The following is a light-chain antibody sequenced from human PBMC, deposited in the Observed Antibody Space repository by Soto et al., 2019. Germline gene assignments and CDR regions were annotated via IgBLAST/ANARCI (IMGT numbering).Light chain of an antibody. CDR3: SSYAGSNNFVV. V-gene: IGLV2-8*01. CDR1: SSDVGGYNY. CDR2: EVS. Sequence: QSVLTQPPSASGSPGQSVTISCTGTSSDVGGYNYVYWYQQHPGKAPKLMIYEVSKRPSGVPDRFSGSKSDNTASLTVSGLQAEDEADYYCSSYAGSNNFVVFGGGTKLT. J-gene: IGLJ2*01.